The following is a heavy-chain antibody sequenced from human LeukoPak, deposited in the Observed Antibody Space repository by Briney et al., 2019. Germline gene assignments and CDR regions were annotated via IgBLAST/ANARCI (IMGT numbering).Heavy chain of an antibody. J-gene: IGHJ4*02. D-gene: IGHD6-6*01. CDR3: VRSTAVLPFDY. CDR1: GFTLSDYW. V-gene: IGHV3-74*01. Sequence: GGSLRLSCAASGFTLSDYWMHWVRQDPGKGLVWVSRINPDGSSTNDADFVKGRFTISRDNAKNTLNLQMNSLRAEDTAVYYCVRSTAVLPFDYWGQGIPVTVSS. CDR2: INPDGSST.